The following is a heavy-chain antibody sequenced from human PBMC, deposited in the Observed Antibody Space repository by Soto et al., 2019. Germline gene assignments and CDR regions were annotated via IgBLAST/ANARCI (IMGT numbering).Heavy chain of an antibody. Sequence: SAKIASEACRGTFNISVVSVVLKNPGQGLEWMGGIIPIFGTANYAQKFQGRVTITADKSTSTAYMELSSLRSEDTAVYYCARDLGVAATEDNWFDPGVQGTLVTVSS. CDR3: ARDLGVAATEDNWFDP. D-gene: IGHD2-15*01. CDR1: RGTFNISV. J-gene: IGHJ5*02. CDR2: IIPIFGTA. V-gene: IGHV1-69*06.